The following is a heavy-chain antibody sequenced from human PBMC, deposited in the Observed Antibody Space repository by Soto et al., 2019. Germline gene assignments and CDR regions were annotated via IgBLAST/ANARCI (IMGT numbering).Heavy chain of an antibody. CDR3: VRGGGGGLFDP. D-gene: IGHD2-15*01. J-gene: IGHJ5*02. V-gene: IGHV3-11*06. Sequence: GGSLRLSCAGSGFTFGDSYMSWIRQAPGKGLEWLSYISPGSRYPAYADSVKGQFTISRDNAKRSLYLQMMSLTAEDTAIYYCVRGGGGGLFDPWGQGTMVTVSS. CDR1: GFTFGDSY. CDR2: ISPGSRYP.